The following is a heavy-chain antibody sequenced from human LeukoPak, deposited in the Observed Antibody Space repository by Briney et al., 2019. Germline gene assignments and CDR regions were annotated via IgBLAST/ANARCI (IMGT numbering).Heavy chain of an antibody. D-gene: IGHD2-21*02. CDR3: ATLRRYCGGDCYSALDY. Sequence: SVKVSRKASGGTFSSYAISWVRQAPGQGLEWMGGIIPIFGTANYAQKFQGRVTITADESTSTAYMELSSLRSEDTAVYYCATLRRYCGGDCYSALDYWGQGTLVTVSS. J-gene: IGHJ4*02. CDR2: IIPIFGTA. V-gene: IGHV1-69*13. CDR1: GGTFSSYA.